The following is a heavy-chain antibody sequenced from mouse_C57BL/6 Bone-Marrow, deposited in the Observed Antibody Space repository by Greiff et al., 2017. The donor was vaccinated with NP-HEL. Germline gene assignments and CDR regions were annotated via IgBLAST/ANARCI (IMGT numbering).Heavy chain of an antibody. J-gene: IGHJ1*03. CDR1: GFTFSSYG. CDR2: ISSGGSYT. D-gene: IGHD1-3*01. V-gene: IGHV5-6*01. Sequence: EVQVVESGGDLVKPGGSLKLSCAASGFTFSSYGMSWVRQTPDKRLEWVATISSGGSYTYYPDSVKGRFTISRDNAKNTLYLQMSSLKSEDTAMYYCARHDRDGYYNFHWYFDVWGTGTTVTVSS. CDR3: ARHDRDGYYNFHWYFDV.